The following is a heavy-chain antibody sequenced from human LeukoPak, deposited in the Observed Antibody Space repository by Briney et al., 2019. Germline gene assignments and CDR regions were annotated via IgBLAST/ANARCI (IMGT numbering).Heavy chain of an antibody. Sequence: ASVKVSCKASGYTFTGYYMHWVRQAPGQGFEWMGWIIPSSGGTSYAQKFQGRVTMTRDTSISTAYMELTKLRSDDTAVYYCARDYGDYWGQGTLVTVSS. CDR1: GYTFTGYY. J-gene: IGHJ4*02. D-gene: IGHD3-10*01. V-gene: IGHV1-2*02. CDR3: ARDYGDY. CDR2: IIPSSGGT.